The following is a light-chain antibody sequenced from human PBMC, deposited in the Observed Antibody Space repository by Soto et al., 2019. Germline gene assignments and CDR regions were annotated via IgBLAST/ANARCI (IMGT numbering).Light chain of an antibody. V-gene: IGKV3-15*01. Sequence: EIVMTQSPATLSVSPGEGATLSCRASQSVSSNLAWYQQKPGQAPRLLIYGAYIRATGIPARISGSGSGTEFTLTISSLQSEDFASYYCLQDYGDSWTFGQGTKVEIE. J-gene: IGKJ1*01. CDR1: QSVSSN. CDR3: LQDYGDSWT. CDR2: GAY.